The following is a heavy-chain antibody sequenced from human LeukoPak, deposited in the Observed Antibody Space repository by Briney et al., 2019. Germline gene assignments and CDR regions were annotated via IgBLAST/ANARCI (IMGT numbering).Heavy chain of an antibody. V-gene: IGHV4-34*01. CDR1: GGSFSGYY. CDR2: INHSGST. Sequence: PSETLSLTCAVYGGSFSGYYRSWIRQPPGKGLEWIGEINHSGSTNYNPSLKSRVTISVDTSKNQFSLKLSSVTAADTAVYYCASRDLNDFWSGYYFDYWGQGTLVTVSS. CDR3: ASRDLNDFWSGYYFDY. J-gene: IGHJ4*02. D-gene: IGHD3-3*01.